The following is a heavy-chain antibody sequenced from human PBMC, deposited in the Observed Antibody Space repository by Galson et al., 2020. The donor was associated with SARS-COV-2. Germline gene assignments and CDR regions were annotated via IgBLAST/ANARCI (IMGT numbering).Heavy chain of an antibody. D-gene: IGHD3-3*01. CDR2: IYKSGNT. CDR3: ARGNSPCVTIFGVLTGTCGMDV. V-gene: IGHV4-59*10. CDR1: GESFSGHH. Sequence: SETLSLTCAVYGESFSGHHWSWIRQPPGEGLGWIGRIYKSGNTNYNPSLWSQVTISVDTSKNQFSLKLTSVTAADTAVYYCARGNSPCVTIFGVLTGTCGMDVWGQGTTVTVSS. J-gene: IGHJ6*02.